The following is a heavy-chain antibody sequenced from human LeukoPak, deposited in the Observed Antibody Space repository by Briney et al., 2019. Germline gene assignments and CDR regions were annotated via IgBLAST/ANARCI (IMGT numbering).Heavy chain of an antibody. J-gene: IGHJ4*02. Sequence: SETLSVTCSVSGGSINNYWWNWIRQPPGKGLEWIGYIYYSGSTSYNPSLKSRLTISVDTSLNQFSLKLNSVTAADTAVYYCARYCSGGVCYSKALDYWGQGILVTVSS. CDR2: IYYSGST. CDR1: GGSINNYW. D-gene: IGHD2-15*01. CDR3: ARYCSGGVCYSKALDY. V-gene: IGHV4-59*01.